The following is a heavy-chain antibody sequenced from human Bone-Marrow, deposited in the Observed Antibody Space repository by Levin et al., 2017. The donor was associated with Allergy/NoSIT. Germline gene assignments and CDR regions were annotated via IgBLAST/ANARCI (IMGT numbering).Heavy chain of an antibody. CDR2: INSDGSST. CDR1: GFTFSSYW. V-gene: IGHV3-74*01. CDR3: ARESRQARYCSGGSCYPGY. J-gene: IGHJ4*02. D-gene: IGHD2-15*01. Sequence: GGSLRLSCAASGFTFSSYWMHWVRQAPGKGLVWVSRINSDGSSTSYADSVKGRFTISRDNAKNTLYLQMNSLRAEDTAVYYCARESRQARYCSGGSCYPGYWGQGTLVTVSS.